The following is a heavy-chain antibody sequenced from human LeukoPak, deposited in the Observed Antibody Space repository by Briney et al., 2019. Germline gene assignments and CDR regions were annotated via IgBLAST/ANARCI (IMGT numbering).Heavy chain of an antibody. Sequence: GGSLRLSCAAAGFTFSDHYMGWVRQAPGKGLEWVGRTRNKANSYTTEYAAAVKGRFTISRDDSKNSLYLQMNSLKTEDTAVYYCARRTAGGSGSAFDYWGQGTLVTVSS. D-gene: IGHD3-10*01. CDR3: ARRTAGGSGSAFDY. CDR1: GFTFSDHY. V-gene: IGHV3-72*01. CDR2: TRNKANSYTT. J-gene: IGHJ4*02.